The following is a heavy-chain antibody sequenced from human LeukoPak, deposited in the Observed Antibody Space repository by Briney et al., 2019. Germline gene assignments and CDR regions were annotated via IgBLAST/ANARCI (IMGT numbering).Heavy chain of an antibody. J-gene: IGHJ4*02. CDR3: ARERDNSGPFDY. Sequence: PGGSLRLSCAASGFTVSSNDMGWVRQAPGKGLEWVSILYGGGNTYYADSVKGRFTISRDSSKNTLYLQMNSLRAEDTAMYYCARERDNSGPFDYWGQGTLVTVSS. D-gene: IGHD7-27*01. CDR2: LYGGGNT. CDR1: GFTVSSND. V-gene: IGHV3-53*01.